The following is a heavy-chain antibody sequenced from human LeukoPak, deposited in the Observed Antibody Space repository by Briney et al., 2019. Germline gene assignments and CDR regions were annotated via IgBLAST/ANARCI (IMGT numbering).Heavy chain of an antibody. D-gene: IGHD1-14*01. CDR3: ARDLTAPGLNQFDY. J-gene: IGHJ4*02. V-gene: IGHV3-53*01. CDR1: GFTVSSSY. Sequence: GGSLRLSCAASGFTVSSSYMIWVRQAPGKGLEWVSVIYSGGYTYYADSVKGRFTISRDNAKNSLYLQMNSLRAEDTAVYYCARDLTAPGLNQFDYWGQGTLVTVSS. CDR2: IYSGGYT.